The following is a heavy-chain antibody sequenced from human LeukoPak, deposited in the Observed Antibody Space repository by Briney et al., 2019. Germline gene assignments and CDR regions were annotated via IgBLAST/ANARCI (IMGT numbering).Heavy chain of an antibody. J-gene: IGHJ4*02. CDR1: GYTFTSYY. CDR3: ARDGVPYYDSSGYHFDY. V-gene: IGHV1-46*01. D-gene: IGHD3-22*01. CDR2: INPGGGST. Sequence: GASVKVSCKASGYTFTSYYMHWVRQAPGQGLEWMGIINPGGGSTSYAQKFQGRVTMTRDTSTSTVYMELSSLRSEDTAVYYCARDGVPYYDSSGYHFDYWGQGTLVTVSS.